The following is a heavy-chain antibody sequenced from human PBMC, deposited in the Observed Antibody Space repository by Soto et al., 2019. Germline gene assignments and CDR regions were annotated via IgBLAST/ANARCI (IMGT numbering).Heavy chain of an antibody. Sequence: GGSLRLSWSASWLTVSSNYMSWVRQAPGKGLEWVSVIYSGGNTYYADSVKGRFTISRDNSKNTLYLQVNSLRVEETAVYYCASSKYRSQFDYWRQGTLVTVSS. D-gene: IGHD1-1*01. CDR2: IYSGGNT. V-gene: IGHV3-53*01. CDR1: WLTVSSNY. CDR3: ASSKYRSQFDY. J-gene: IGHJ4*02.